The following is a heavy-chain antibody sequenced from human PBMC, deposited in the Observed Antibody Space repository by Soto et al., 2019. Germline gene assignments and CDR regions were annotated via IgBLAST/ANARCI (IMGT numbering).Heavy chain of an antibody. Sequence: PGGSLRLSCAASGFTFSSYDMHWVRQATGKGLEWVSAIGTAGDTYYPGSVKGRFTISRENAKNSLYLQMNSLRAEDTAVYYCARDRRRGLWFGDDYYYYGMDVWGQGTTVTVSS. D-gene: IGHD3-10*01. CDR2: IGTAGDT. J-gene: IGHJ6*02. CDR1: GFTFSSYD. V-gene: IGHV3-13*01. CDR3: ARDRRRGLWFGDDYYYYGMDV.